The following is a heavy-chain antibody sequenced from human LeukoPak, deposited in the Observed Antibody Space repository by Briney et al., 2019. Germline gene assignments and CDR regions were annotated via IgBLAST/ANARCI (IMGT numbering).Heavy chain of an antibody. Sequence: GGSLRLSCAASGFTFSSYAMTWVRQAPGKGLAWVSSISGSGGSTYYADSVKGRFTISRDNSKNTLYLQMNSLRAEDTAVYYCKGGSYQGGYWGQGTLVTVSS. J-gene: IGHJ4*02. V-gene: IGHV3-23*01. D-gene: IGHD1-26*01. CDR2: ISGSGGST. CDR1: GFTFSSYA. CDR3: KGGSYQGGY.